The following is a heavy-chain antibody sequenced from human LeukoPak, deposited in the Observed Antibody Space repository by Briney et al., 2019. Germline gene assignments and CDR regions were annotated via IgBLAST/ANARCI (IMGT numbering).Heavy chain of an antibody. CDR3: ARGHSCSGGSCYSEYFFDY. V-gene: IGHV4-39*07. CDR2: IYYSGST. CDR1: GGSISSYY. J-gene: IGHJ4*02. D-gene: IGHD2-15*01. Sequence: TSETLSLTCTVSGGSISSYYWGWIRQPPGKGLEWIGSIYYSGSTYYNASLKRRVTISIDTSKNQFSLKLSSVTAADTAVYYCARGHSCSGGSCYSEYFFDYWGQGTLVTVSS.